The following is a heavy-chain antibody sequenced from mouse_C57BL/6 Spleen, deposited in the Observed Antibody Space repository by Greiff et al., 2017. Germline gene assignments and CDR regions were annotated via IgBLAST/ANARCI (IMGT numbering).Heavy chain of an antibody. CDR1: GYTFTDYE. CDR3: TRGAIYYGNLDY. V-gene: IGHV1-15*01. J-gene: IGHJ2*01. Sequence: SGAELVRPGASVTLSCKASGYTFTDYEMHWVKQTPVHGLEWIGAIDPETGGTAYNQKFKGKAILTADKSSSTAYMELRSLTSEDSAVYYCTRGAIYYGNLDYWGQGTTLTVSS. D-gene: IGHD2-1*01. CDR2: IDPETGGT.